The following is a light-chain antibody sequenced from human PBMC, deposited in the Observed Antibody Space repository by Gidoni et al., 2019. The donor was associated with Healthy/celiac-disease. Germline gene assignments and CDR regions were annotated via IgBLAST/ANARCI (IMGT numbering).Light chain of an antibody. CDR1: SSDVGGYNY. CDR3: SSYTSSSTLVV. Sequence: QSALTQPASVSGSPGQSITFPCTGTSSDVGGYNYVSWYQHHPGKAPKLMIYEVSNRPSGVSNRFSGSKSGNTASLTISGLQAEDEADYYCSSYTSSSTLVVFGGGTKLTVL. CDR2: EVS. V-gene: IGLV2-14*01. J-gene: IGLJ2*01.